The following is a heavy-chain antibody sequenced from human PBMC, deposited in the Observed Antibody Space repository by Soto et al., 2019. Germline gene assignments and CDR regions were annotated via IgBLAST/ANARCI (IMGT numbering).Heavy chain of an antibody. CDR1: GGSFSDNY. J-gene: IGHJ4*02. CDR2: ISPSGTT. CDR3: VTSLWFGTQPEI. Sequence: QVQLQQWGAGLLKPSETLSLICAVYGGSFSDNYWTWFRQPPGKGLEWIGEISPSGTTKYIPSLKSRVSISADTSKKQFSLKVTSVTAADTAVYYCVTSLWFGTQPEIWGQGTLVTVSS. V-gene: IGHV4-34*01. D-gene: IGHD3-10*01.